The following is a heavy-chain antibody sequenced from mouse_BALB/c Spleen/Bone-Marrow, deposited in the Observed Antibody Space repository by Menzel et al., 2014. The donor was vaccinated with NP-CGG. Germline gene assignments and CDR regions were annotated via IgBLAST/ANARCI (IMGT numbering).Heavy chain of an antibody. D-gene: IGHD1-1*01. CDR3: ARDLYYYGFDY. CDR2: IWGDGST. V-gene: IGHV2-6-7*01. Sequence: VKLMESGPGLVAPSQSLSITCTVSGFSLTDYGVNWVRQPPGKNLEWLGMIWGDGSTDCNSALKSRLSISKDNSQSQVFIKMNSLETDDTARYYCARDLYYYGFDYWGQGTTLTVSS. J-gene: IGHJ2*01. CDR1: GFSLTDYG.